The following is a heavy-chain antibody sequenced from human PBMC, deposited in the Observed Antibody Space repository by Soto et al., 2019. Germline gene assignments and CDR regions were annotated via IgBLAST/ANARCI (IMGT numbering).Heavy chain of an antibody. J-gene: IGHJ5*02. V-gene: IGHV4-39*01. CDR2: IYYSGST. Sequence: KASETLSLTCTVSGGSISSSSYYWGWIRQPPGKGLEWIGSIYYSGSTYYNPSLKSRVTISVDTSKNQFSLKLSSVTAADTAVYYCARNTVTTFPNWFDPWGQGTLVTVSS. CDR1: GGSISSSSYY. D-gene: IGHD4-17*01. CDR3: ARNTVTTFPNWFDP.